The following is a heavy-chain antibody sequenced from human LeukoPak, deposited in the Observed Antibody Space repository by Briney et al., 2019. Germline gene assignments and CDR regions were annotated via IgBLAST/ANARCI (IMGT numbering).Heavy chain of an antibody. CDR3: ARANGYDFWSGYTNWFDP. J-gene: IGHJ5*02. V-gene: IGHV4-61*05. CDR1: GGSISSSSYY. D-gene: IGHD3-3*01. CDR2: IYYSGST. Sequence: PSETLSLTCTVSGGSISSSSYYWGWIRQPPGKGLEWIGYIYYSGSTNYNPSLKSRVTISVDTSKNQFSLKLSSVTAADTAVYYCARANGYDFWSGYTNWFDPWGQGTLVTVSS.